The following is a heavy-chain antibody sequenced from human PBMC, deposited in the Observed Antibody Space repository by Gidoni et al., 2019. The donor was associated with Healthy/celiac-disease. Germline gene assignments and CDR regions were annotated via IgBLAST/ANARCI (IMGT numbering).Heavy chain of an antibody. J-gene: IGHJ6*02. CDR1: GGSIRSSSYY. Sequence: QLQLQESGPGLVKPSETLSLTCTVPGGSIRSSSYYWGWIRQPPGKGLEWIGSIYYSGSTYYNPSLKSRVTISVDTSKNQFSLKLSSVTAADTAVYYCAREGQYYDFWSGITGANGMDVWGQGTTVTVSS. CDR2: IYYSGST. D-gene: IGHD3-3*01. V-gene: IGHV4-39*07. CDR3: AREGQYYDFWSGITGANGMDV.